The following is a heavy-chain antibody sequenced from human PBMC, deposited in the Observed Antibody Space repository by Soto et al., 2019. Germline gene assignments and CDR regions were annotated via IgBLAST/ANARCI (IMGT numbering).Heavy chain of an antibody. D-gene: IGHD3-3*01. J-gene: IGHJ6*04. CDR1: GFTFDDYA. V-gene: IGHV3-9*01. Sequence: EVHLVESGGGLVQPGGSLRISCAASGFTFDDYAMHWVRQAPGKGLGWVSGISWHSASRGYAASVRGRFTISRDNAKNSLYLQMDSLGTEDTALYYWAKERGIDFLSALDVWGKGTAVTVSS. CDR2: ISWHSASR. CDR3: AKERGIDFLSALDV.